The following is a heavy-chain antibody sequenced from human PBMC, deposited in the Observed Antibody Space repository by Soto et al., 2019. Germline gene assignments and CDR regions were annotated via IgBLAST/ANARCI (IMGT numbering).Heavy chain of an antibody. Sequence: EVQLLESGGGLVQPGGSLRLSCAASGFTFSSYAMSWVRQAPGKGLEWVSAISGSGGSTYYADSVKGRFTISRDNSKNTRYLQMNSLRAEDTAVYYCAKLGYDLWYYFDYWGQGTLVTVSS. V-gene: IGHV3-23*01. CDR2: ISGSGGST. CDR1: GFTFSSYA. J-gene: IGHJ4*02. CDR3: AKLGYDLWYYFDY. D-gene: IGHD5-12*01.